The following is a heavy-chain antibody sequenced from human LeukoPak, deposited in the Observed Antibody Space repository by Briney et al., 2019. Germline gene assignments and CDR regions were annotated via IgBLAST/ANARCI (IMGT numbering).Heavy chain of an antibody. J-gene: IGHJ3*02. CDR3: ATSIAAAGTGPDAFDI. D-gene: IGHD6-13*01. Sequence: PLASVKVSCKASGYTFTSYAMNWVRQAPGQGLEWMGWINTNTGNPTYAQGFTGRFVFSLDTSVSTAYLQISSLKAEDTAVYYCATSIAAAGTGPDAFDIWGQGTMVTVSS. CDR2: INTNTGNP. CDR1: GYTFTSYA. V-gene: IGHV7-4-1*02.